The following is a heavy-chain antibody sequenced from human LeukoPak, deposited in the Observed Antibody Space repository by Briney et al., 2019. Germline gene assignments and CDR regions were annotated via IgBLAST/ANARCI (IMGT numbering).Heavy chain of an antibody. CDR3: ARQGPGYCGSTSCYGVAY. D-gene: IGHD2-2*01. V-gene: IGHV7-4-1*02. J-gene: IGHJ4*02. CDR1: GYTFNSYA. Sequence: ASVKVSCKASGYTFNSYAMSWVRQAPGQGLEWMGWINTDTANPTYAQGFTGRFVFSFDTSVSTAYLQISSLKAEDTAVYYCARQGPGYCGSTSCYGVAYWGQGTLVTVSS. CDR2: INTDTANP.